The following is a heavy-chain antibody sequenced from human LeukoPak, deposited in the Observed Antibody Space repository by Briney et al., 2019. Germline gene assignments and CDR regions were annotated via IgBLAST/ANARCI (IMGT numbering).Heavy chain of an antibody. J-gene: IGHJ3*02. CDR1: GFTFRSYD. CDR3: AKTMIEIGAFDI. CDR2: IGTAGEI. V-gene: IGHV3-13*01. D-gene: IGHD3-22*01. Sequence: GGSLRLSRAASGFTFRSYDMHWVRQATGKGLEWVSGIGTAGEIYYPGSVKGRFTISRENAKNSLYLQMNSLRAGDTAVYYCAKTMIEIGAFDIWGQGTMVTVSS.